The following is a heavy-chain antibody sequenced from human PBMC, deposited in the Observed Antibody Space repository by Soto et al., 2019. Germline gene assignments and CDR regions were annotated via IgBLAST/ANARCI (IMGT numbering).Heavy chain of an antibody. V-gene: IGHV3-23*01. CDR1: GFTFSSYA. D-gene: IGHD2-21*02. CDR2: ISGSGGST. CDR3: AKGSGGTQKLLSAEYFQH. Sequence: GGSLRLSCAASGFTFSSYAMSWVRQAPGKGLEWVSAISGSGGSTYYADSVKGRFTISRDNSKNTLYLQMNSLRAEDTAVYYCAKGSGGTQKLLSAEYFQHWGQGTLVTVSS. J-gene: IGHJ1*01.